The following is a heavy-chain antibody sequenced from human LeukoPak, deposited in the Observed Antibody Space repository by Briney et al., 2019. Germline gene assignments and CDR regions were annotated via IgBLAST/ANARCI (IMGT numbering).Heavy chain of an antibody. V-gene: IGHV1-69*05. Sequence: SVKVSCKASGGTFSSYAISWVRQAPGQGLEWMGGIILIFGTANYAQKFQGRVTITTDESTSTAYMELNSLRAEDTAVHYCAKDYRYCSSSNCYGDDAFDIWGQGTMVTVSS. CDR1: GGTFSSYA. D-gene: IGHD2-2*01. CDR3: AKDYRYCSSSNCYGDDAFDI. J-gene: IGHJ3*02. CDR2: IILIFGTA.